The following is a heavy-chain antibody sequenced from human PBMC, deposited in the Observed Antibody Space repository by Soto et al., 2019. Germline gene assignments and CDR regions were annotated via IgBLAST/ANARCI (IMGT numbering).Heavy chain of an antibody. D-gene: IGHD1-1*01. CDR1: GGSVNSGNYY. CDR3: ARVERGTATTVVDAFDI. J-gene: IGHJ3*02. CDR2: MSHSGGT. V-gene: IGHV4-34*01. Sequence: QVQLQQWGAGLLKPSETLSLTCAVFGGSVNSGNYYWSWIRQPPGKGLEWIGEMSHSGGTHFNPSLKGRVAISVHTSKTRFSLKMSAVTAADTALYYCARVERGTATTVVDAFDIWGPGTMVTVSS.